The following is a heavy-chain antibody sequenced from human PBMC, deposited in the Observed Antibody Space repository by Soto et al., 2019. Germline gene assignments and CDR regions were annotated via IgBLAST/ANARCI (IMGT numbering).Heavy chain of an antibody. CDR1: GGSVSSGSYY. CDR2: IYYSGST. Sequence: PSETLSLTCTVSGGSVSSGSYYWSWIRQPPGKGLEWIGYIYYSGSTNYNPSLKSRVTISVDTSKNQFSLKLSSVTAADTAVYYCARDVDSSGQGGSNWFDPWGQGTRVTVPS. V-gene: IGHV4-61*01. D-gene: IGHD3-22*01. J-gene: IGHJ5*02. CDR3: ARDVDSSGQGGSNWFDP.